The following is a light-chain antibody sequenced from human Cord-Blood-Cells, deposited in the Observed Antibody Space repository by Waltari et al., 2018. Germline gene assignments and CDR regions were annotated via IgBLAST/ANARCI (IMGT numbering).Light chain of an antibody. Sequence: EIVLTQSPATLSLSPGERATLSCGASQTVSRSSLAWYQQNPGLAPRLLIYDASSSATGIPDRFSGSGSGTDFTLTISRLEPEDFAVYYCQQYGSSPPLTFGGGTKVEIK. J-gene: IGKJ4*01. CDR3: QQYGSSPPLT. CDR1: QTVSRSS. CDR2: DAS. V-gene: IGKV3D-20*01.